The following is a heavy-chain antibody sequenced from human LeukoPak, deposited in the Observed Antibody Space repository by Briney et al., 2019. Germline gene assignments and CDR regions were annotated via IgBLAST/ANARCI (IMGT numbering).Heavy chain of an antibody. V-gene: IGHV4-34*01. D-gene: IGHD3-10*01. J-gene: IGHJ6*02. CDR1: GGSFSGYY. CDR2: INHSGST. CDR3: ARGGLSGYYGSGRWYYGMDV. Sequence: KPSETLSLTCAVYGGSFSGYYWSWIRQPPGKGLEWIGEINHSGSTNYNPSLKSRVTISVDTSKNQFSLKLSSVTAADTAVYYCARGGLSGYYGSGRWYYGMDVWGQGTTVTVSS.